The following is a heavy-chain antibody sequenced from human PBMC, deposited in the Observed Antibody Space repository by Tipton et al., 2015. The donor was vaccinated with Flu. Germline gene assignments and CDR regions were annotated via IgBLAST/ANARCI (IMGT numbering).Heavy chain of an antibody. CDR1: GGSVSSGGYH. J-gene: IGHJ4*02. Sequence: TLSLTCTVSGGSVSSGGYHWTWIRQFPGKGLEWIGSIYFRDTFYNPSLKSRVTMSVDTSKNQFSLSLSSVTAADTAVYYCARDRYDSSGFVDYWGQGTLVTVSS. V-gene: IGHV4-31*03. CDR3: ARDRYDSSGFVDY. D-gene: IGHD3-22*01. CDR2: IYFRDT.